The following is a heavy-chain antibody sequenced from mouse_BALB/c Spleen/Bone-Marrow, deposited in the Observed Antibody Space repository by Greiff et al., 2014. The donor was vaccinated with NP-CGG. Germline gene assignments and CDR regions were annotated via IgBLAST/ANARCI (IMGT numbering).Heavy chain of an antibody. CDR1: GYTFADYW. D-gene: IGHD2-14*01. CDR3: ARSDYRYDPFAY. Sequence: QVQLQQSGAELVMPGASVKMSCKASGYTFADYWIHWVKQRPGQGLEWIGAIDTSDSYTSYNQKFKGKATLTVDESSSTAYMQLSSLTSEDSAVYYCARSDYRYDPFAYWGQGTLVTVSA. J-gene: IGHJ3*01. V-gene: IGHV1-69*01. CDR2: IDTSDSYT.